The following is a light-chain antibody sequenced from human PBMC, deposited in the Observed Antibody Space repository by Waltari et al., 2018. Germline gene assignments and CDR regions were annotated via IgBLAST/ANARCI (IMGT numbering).Light chain of an antibody. V-gene: IGKV3-20*01. CDR3: QHYVRLPAT. CDR1: QSGRTS. Sequence: SCRASQSGRTSLAWYQQKRGQAPRLLIDGTCSRATGIPDRFSGSGSGTDFSLTISRLEPEDYAVYYCQHYVRLPATFGQGTKVEIK. J-gene: IGKJ1*01. CDR2: GTC.